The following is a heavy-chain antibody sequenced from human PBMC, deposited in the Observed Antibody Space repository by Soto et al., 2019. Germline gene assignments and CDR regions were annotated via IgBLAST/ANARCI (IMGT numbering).Heavy chain of an antibody. D-gene: IGHD1-1*01. CDR1: GGSLSGYY. V-gene: IGHV4-34*01. CDR2: TNDSGST. J-gene: IGHJ5*02. CDR3: ARHRTGSRGVDL. Sequence: QVQLQQWGAGLLKPSETLSRICGVYGGSLSGYYWIWIRQSPGRGLEWIGETNDSGSTKYNPSLKSRVTISIDTSKNQFSLRLNSVTAADTAVYHCARHRTGSRGVDLWGQGMLVTVSS.